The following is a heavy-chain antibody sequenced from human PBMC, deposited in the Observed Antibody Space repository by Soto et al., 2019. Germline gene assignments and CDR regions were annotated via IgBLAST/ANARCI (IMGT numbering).Heavy chain of an antibody. V-gene: IGHV3-21*01. CDR1: GFTFSSYS. Sequence: PGGSLRLSCAASGFTFSSYSMNWVRQAPGKGLEWVSSISSSSSYIYYADSVKGRFTISRDNSKNTLYLQMNSLRAEDTAVYYCARDFIAVARSYYFDYWGQGTLVTVSS. D-gene: IGHD6-19*01. CDR3: ARDFIAVARSYYFDY. J-gene: IGHJ4*02. CDR2: ISSSSSYI.